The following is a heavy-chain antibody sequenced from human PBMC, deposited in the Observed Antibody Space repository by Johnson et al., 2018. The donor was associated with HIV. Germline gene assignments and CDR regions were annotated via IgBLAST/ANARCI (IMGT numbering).Heavy chain of an antibody. J-gene: IGHJ3*02. CDR1: GFTFSSYA. Sequence: QVQLVESGGGVVQPGRSLRLSCAASGFTFSSYAMHWVRQAPGKGLEWVAVISYDGSNKYYADSVHGRFTISRDNSKNTLYLQMNSLRAEDTAVYYCAKDAYSPGAFDIWGQGTMVTVSS. V-gene: IGHV3-30-3*01. CDR3: AKDAYSPGAFDI. CDR2: ISYDGSNK. D-gene: IGHD2-21*01.